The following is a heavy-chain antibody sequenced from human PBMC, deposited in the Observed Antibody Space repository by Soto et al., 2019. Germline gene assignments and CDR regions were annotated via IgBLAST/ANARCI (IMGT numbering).Heavy chain of an antibody. V-gene: IGHV3-53*01. CDR2: IYSSGST. CDR3: TRDKSPAEMAFGY. CDR1: GFSVTSHY. J-gene: IGHJ4*02. Sequence: GSLRLSCATSGFSVTSHYMSWVRQAPGKGLEWVSIIYSSGSTYYADSMKGRFTISRDNSKNTLYLQMNSLRAEDTAVYYCTRDKSPAEMAFGYWGPGTLVTVSS. D-gene: IGHD3-3*01.